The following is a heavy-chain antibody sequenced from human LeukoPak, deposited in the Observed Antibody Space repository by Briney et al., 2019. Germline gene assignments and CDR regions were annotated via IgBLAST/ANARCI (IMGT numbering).Heavy chain of an antibody. Sequence: SETLSLTCTVSGGSISSGSYYWSWIRQPAGKGLEWIGRIYTSGSTNYNPSLKSRVTISVDTSKNQFSLKLSSVTAADTAVYYCAGTMVRGVIGYWGQGTLVTVSS. V-gene: IGHV4-61*02. CDR3: AGTMVRGVIGY. CDR1: GGSISSGSYY. CDR2: IYTSGST. J-gene: IGHJ4*02. D-gene: IGHD3-10*01.